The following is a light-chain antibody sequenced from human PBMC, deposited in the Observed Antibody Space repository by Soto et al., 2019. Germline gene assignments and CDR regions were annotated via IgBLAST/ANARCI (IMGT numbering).Light chain of an antibody. J-gene: IGKJ4*02. Sequence: EIVMTQSPATLSVSPGDRATLSCRASQSVNTELAWYQQKVCQAPRLLITDASTRASGIPARFSGSGSGTEFTLTISSLQSDAVATYDGKPYKSWFPFTFGGGTKVEIK. CDR3: KPYKSWFPFT. CDR1: QSVNTE. CDR2: DAS. V-gene: IGKV3-15*01.